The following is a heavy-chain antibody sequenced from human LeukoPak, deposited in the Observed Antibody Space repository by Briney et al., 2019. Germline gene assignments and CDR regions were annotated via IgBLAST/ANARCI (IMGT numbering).Heavy chain of an antibody. CDR2: INHSGST. V-gene: IGHV4-34*01. CDR3: ARGQASLTGTTCFDY. J-gene: IGHJ4*02. Sequence: SETLSLTCAVYGGSFSGYYWSWIRQPPGKGLEWIGEINHSGSTNYNPSLKSRVTISVDTSKNQFSLKLGSVTAADTAVYYCARGQASLTGTTCFDYWGQGTLVTVSS. D-gene: IGHD1-7*01. CDR1: GGSFSGYY.